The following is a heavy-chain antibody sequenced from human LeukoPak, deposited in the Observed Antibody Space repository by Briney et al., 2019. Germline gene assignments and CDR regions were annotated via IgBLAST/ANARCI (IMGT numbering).Heavy chain of an antibody. CDR3: ARGIFPGIAAAGFDP. J-gene: IGHJ5*02. V-gene: IGHV1-2*02. CDR1: GYTFTGYY. Sequence: ASVKVSCKASGYTFTGYYMHRVRQAPGQRVGGMGWINPNSGGTNYAQKFQGRVTMTRDTSISTAYMELSRLRSDDTAVYYCARGIFPGIAAAGFDPWGQGTLVTVSS. D-gene: IGHD6-13*01. CDR2: INPNSGGT.